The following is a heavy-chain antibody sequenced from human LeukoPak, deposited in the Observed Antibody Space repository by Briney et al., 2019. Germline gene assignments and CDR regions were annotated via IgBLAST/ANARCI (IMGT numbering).Heavy chain of an antibody. J-gene: IGHJ4*02. CDR3: AKAECNWNDDYEFDH. Sequence: GGSLRLSCAASGFTFSSYAMHWVRQAPGRGLEWVAVISYDGSNKYYADSVKGRITISRDNSKNTLYLQMNSLRAEDTAVYYCAKAECNWNDDYEFDHWGQGTLVTVSS. D-gene: IGHD1-1*01. CDR2: ISYDGSNK. CDR1: GFTFSSYA. V-gene: IGHV3-30-3*01.